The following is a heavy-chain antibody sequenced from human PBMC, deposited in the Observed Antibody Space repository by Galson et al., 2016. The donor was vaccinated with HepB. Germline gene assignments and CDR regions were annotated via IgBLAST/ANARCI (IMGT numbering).Heavy chain of an antibody. CDR2: IYYSGST. D-gene: IGHD1-26*01. CDR3: ARRPSGSYYRASFDY. V-gene: IGHV4-39*01. J-gene: IGHJ4*02. CDR1: GGSISSSSYY. Sequence: LVKPTQTLSLTCTVSGGSISSSSYYWGWIRQPPGKGLEWIGSIYYSGSTYYNPSLKSRVTISVDTSKNQFSLKLSSVTAADTAVYYCARRPSGSYYRASFDYWGQGTLVTVSS.